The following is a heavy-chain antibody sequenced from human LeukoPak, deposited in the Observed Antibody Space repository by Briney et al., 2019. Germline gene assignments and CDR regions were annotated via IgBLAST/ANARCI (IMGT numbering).Heavy chain of an antibody. Sequence: PSETLSLTCAVYGGSFSGYYWSWIRQPPGKGLEWIGEINHSGSTNYNPSLKSRVTISVDTSKNQFSLKLSSVTAADTAVYYCAREDYYDSSAHTDYWGQGTLVTVSS. J-gene: IGHJ4*02. V-gene: IGHV4-34*01. CDR1: GGSFSGYY. CDR2: INHSGST. CDR3: AREDYYDSSAHTDY. D-gene: IGHD3-22*01.